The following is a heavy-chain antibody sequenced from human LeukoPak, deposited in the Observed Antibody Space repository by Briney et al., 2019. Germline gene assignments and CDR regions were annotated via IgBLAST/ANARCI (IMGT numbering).Heavy chain of an antibody. D-gene: IGHD3-9*01. CDR2: ISGSGGST. CDR3: AKDFGPHYDILTGHGDY. Sequence: PGGSLRLSCAASGFTFSSYGMSWVRQAPGKGLEWVSAISGSGGSTYYADSVKGRFTISRDNSKNTLYLQMNSLRAEDTAVYYCAKDFGPHYDILTGHGDYWGQGTLVTVPS. J-gene: IGHJ4*02. V-gene: IGHV3-23*01. CDR1: GFTFSSYG.